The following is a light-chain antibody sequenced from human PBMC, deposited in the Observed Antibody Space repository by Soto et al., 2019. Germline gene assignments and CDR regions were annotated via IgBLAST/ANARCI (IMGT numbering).Light chain of an antibody. CDR1: QSLLHSNGYTF. CDR3: MQALQTPRT. J-gene: IGKJ1*01. Sequence: DIVMTQSPLSLPVTPGEPASISCRSSQSLLHSNGYTFLDWYLQKPGQSPQLLIYMGSNRASAVPDRFSGSGSGTDFTLKISRVEAEDVGVYYCMQALQTPRTFGQGTKVEIK. CDR2: MGS. V-gene: IGKV2-28*01.